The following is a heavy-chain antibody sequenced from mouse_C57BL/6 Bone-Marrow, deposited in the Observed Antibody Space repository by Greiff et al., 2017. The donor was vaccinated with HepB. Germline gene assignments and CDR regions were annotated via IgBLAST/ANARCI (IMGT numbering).Heavy chain of an antibody. CDR3: ARDRYYYGSSSFAY. J-gene: IGHJ3*01. D-gene: IGHD1-1*01. Sequence: EVKLMESGPGLVKPSQSLSLTCSVTGYSITSGYYWNWIRQFPGNKLEWMGYISYDGSNNYNPSLKNRISITRDTSKNQFFLKLNSVTTEDTATYYCARDRYYYGSSSFAYWGQGTLVTVSA. CDR2: ISYDGSN. CDR1: GYSITSGYY. V-gene: IGHV3-6*01.